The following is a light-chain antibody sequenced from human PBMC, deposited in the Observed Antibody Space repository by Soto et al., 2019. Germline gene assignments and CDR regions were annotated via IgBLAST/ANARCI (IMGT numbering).Light chain of an antibody. J-gene: IGKJ5*01. CDR3: QQYGSSPIT. CDR2: GAS. V-gene: IGKV3-20*01. CDR1: QSVSSSY. Sequence: EIVLTQSPGTLSLSPGERANLSCRASQSVSSSYLARYQQQPGQAPRLLIYGASTRATGIPDRFSGSGSGTDFTLTISRLEPEYLAVYYCQQYGSSPITFGQGTRLEIK.